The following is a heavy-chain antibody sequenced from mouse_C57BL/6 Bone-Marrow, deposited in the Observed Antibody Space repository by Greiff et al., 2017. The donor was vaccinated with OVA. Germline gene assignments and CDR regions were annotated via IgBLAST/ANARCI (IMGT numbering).Heavy chain of an antibody. J-gene: IGHJ3*01. Sequence: VQLKQSGPELVKPGASVKIPCKASGYPFPDYNMDWVKPSHGKSLEWIGDINPNNGGTIYNQKFKGKATLTVDKSSSTAYMELRSLTSEDTAVYYCARRGYDYDWFAYWGQGTLVTVSA. D-gene: IGHD2-4*01. CDR1: GYPFPDYN. CDR3: ARRGYDYDWFAY. V-gene: IGHV1-18*01. CDR2: INPNNGGT.